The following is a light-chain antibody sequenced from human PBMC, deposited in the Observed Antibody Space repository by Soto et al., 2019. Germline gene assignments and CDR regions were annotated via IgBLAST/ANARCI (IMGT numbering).Light chain of an antibody. Sequence: EIVLPQSPCTLSFSPWERAALSCRTSQSRGSNFLAWYQHKPGQAPRLLIYASSNRATGIPDRFSGSASGTDFTLTINRLEPEDFAVYYCQLYGISPHFCQGTRLEIK. V-gene: IGKV3-20*01. CDR2: ASS. CDR1: QSRGSNF. CDR3: QLYGISPH. J-gene: IGKJ5*01.